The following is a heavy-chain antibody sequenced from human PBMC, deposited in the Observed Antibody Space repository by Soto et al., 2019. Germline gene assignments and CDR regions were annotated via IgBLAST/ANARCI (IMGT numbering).Heavy chain of an antibody. J-gene: IGHJ4*02. CDR2: ISYDGSNK. Sequence: QTXVCLRLSCAACGFSFSSYGMHWVRQAPGKGLEWVAVISYDGSNKYYADSVKGRFTISRDNSKNTLYLQMNSLRAEDTAVYYCAKDAEEAVVAAPYFDYWGQRTLVTVSS. CDR3: AKDAEEAVVAAPYFDY. V-gene: IGHV3-30*18. D-gene: IGHD2-15*01. CDR1: GFSFSSYG.